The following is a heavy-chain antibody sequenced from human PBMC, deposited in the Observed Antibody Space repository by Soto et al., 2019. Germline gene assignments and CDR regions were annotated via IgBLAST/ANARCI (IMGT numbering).Heavy chain of an antibody. J-gene: IGHJ4*02. CDR2: ISGSGGST. CDR1: GFTFSSYA. D-gene: IGHD3-3*01. Sequence: LGGSLRLSCAASGFTFSSYAMTWVRQAPGKGLEWVSGISGSGGSTYYADSVKGRFTISRDNSKNTLYVQMNSLRAEDTAVYYCAKTSVRYDFWSGYSGWGQGTLVTVSS. V-gene: IGHV3-23*01. CDR3: AKTSVRYDFWSGYSG.